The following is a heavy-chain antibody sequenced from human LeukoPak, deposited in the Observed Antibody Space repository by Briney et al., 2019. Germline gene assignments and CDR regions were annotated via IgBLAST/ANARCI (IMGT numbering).Heavy chain of an antibody. D-gene: IGHD1-26*01. CDR3: ARDSFTAPGKWELPNNWFDP. J-gene: IGHJ5*02. Sequence: GGSLRLSCAASGFTFSSYGMHWVRQDPGKGLEWVAVIWYDGSNKYYADSVKGRFTISRDNSKNTLYLQMNSLRAEDTAVYYCARDSFTAPGKWELPNNWFDPWGQGTLVTVSS. CDR1: GFTFSSYG. CDR2: IWYDGSNK. V-gene: IGHV3-33*01.